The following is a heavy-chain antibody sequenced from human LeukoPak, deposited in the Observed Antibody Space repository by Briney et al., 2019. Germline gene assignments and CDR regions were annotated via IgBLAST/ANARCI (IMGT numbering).Heavy chain of an antibody. V-gene: IGHV3-66*01. Sequence: GGSLRLSCAASGFTVSSNYMTWVRQAPGKGLEWVSVIFGGGSTYYADPVKGRFTISRDNSKNTLFLQMNSLRVEDTAVYYCARGPGGYDNWGQGTLVTVSS. CDR2: IFGGGST. D-gene: IGHD3-16*01. CDR3: ARGPGGYDN. J-gene: IGHJ4*02. CDR1: GFTVSSNY.